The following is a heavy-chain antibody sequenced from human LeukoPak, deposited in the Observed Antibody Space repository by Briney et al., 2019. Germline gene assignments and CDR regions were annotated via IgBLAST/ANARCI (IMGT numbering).Heavy chain of an antibody. D-gene: IGHD6-19*01. V-gene: IGHV1-2*02. CDR1: GYTFTGYY. J-gene: IGHJ4*02. CDR2: INPNSGGT. CDR3: ARGGPGIAVAGFDY. Sequence: GASVKVSCTASGYTFTGYYMHWVRQAPGQGLAWMGWINPNSGGTNYAQKFQGRVTMTRDTSISTAYMELSRLRSDDTAVYYCARGGPGIAVAGFDYWGQGTLVTVSS.